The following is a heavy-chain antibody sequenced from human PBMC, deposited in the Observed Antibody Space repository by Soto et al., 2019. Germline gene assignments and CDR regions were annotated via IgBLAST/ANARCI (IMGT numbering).Heavy chain of an antibody. V-gene: IGHV3-33*01. CDR1: GFTFSSYG. D-gene: IGHD2-8*01. J-gene: IGHJ3*02. CDR2: IWYDGSNK. Sequence: PGGSLRLSCAASGFTFSSYGMHWVRQAPGKGLEWVAVIWYDGSNKYYADSVKGRFTISRDNSKNTLYLQMNSLRAEDTAVYYCARPDCTNGVCYKGGDAFDIWGQGTMVTVSS. CDR3: ARPDCTNGVCYKGGDAFDI.